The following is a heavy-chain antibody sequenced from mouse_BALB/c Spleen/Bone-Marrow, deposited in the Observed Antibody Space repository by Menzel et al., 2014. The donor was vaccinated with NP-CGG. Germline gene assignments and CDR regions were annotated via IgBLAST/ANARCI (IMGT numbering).Heavy chain of an antibody. Sequence: QVQLQQSGAELVKPGASMKMSCKASGYTFTSYNLHWIKQTPGQGLEWIGAIYPGNGDTSYNQRFKGKATSTTDKSSNTAYMQLSSLTSEDSAVYYCAREGRSHFDHWGQGSTLTVSS. CDR1: GYTFTSYN. CDR2: IYPGNGDT. J-gene: IGHJ2*01. CDR3: AREGRSHFDH. V-gene: IGHV1-12*01.